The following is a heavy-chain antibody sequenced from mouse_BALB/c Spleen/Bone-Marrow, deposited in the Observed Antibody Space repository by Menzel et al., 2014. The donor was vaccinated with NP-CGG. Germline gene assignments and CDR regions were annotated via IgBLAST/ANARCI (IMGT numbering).Heavy chain of an antibody. CDR1: GFSLXNYC. CDR3: ARDGATATLAY. Sequence: VQLQESGLGLVAPSQSLSITCTVSGFSLXNYCVHWVRQPPGKGLEWLGAIWAGGSTNYKSALMSRLSISKDNSKSQVFLKMNSLQTDDTAMYYCARDGATATLAYWGQGTLVTVSA. J-gene: IGHJ3*01. V-gene: IGHV2-9*02. D-gene: IGHD1-2*01. CDR2: IWAGGST.